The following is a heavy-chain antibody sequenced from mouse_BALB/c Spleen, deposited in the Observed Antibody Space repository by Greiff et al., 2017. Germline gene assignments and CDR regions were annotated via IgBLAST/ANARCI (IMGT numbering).Heavy chain of an antibody. J-gene: IGHJ2*01. D-gene: IGHD1-2*01. V-gene: IGHV1-69*02. CDR1: GYTFTSYW. Sequence: VQLQQSGAELVRPGASVKLSCKASGYTFTSYWINWVKQRPGQGLEWNGNIYPSDSYTNYNQKFKDKATLTVDKSSSTAYMQLSSPTSEDSAVYYCTRFTATSFDYWGQGTTLTVSS. CDR3: TRFTATSFDY. CDR2: IYPSDSYT.